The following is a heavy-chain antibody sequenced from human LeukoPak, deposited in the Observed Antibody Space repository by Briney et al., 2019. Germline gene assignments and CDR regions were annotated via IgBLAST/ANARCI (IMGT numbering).Heavy chain of an antibody. J-gene: IGHJ4*02. V-gene: IGHV3-23*01. CDR2: ISGSASST. D-gene: IGHD1-1*01. Sequence: GGSLRLSCAASGFTFSNYAMSWVRQAPGKGLEWVSAISGSASSTYYADSVKGRFTISRDNSKNTLYLQMNSLRAEDTAVYYCAKAGLKLESRGSFDYWGQGTLVTVSS. CDR3: AKAGLKLESRGSFDY. CDR1: GFTFSNYA.